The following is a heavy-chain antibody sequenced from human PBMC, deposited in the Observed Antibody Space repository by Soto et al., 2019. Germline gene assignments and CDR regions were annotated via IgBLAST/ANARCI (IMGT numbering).Heavy chain of an antibody. J-gene: IGHJ4*02. CDR1: GFTFSSYW. CDR3: ARDPDYDFWSGYYFDY. Sequence: PGGSLRLSCAASGFTFSSYWMSWVRQAPGKGLEWVANIKQDGSEKYYVDSVKGRFTISRDNAKNSLYLQMNSLRAEDTAVYYCARDPDYDFWSGYYFDYWGQGTLVTVSS. V-gene: IGHV3-7*03. CDR2: IKQDGSEK. D-gene: IGHD3-3*01.